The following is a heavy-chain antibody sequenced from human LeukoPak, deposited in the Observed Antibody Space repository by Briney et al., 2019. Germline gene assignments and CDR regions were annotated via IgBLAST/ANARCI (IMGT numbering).Heavy chain of an antibody. CDR3: TREHRGGYYFDY. J-gene: IGHJ4*02. V-gene: IGHV1-69*01. CDR2: IIPIFGTA. Sequence: GASVKVSCKASGGTFSSYAISWVRQAPGQGLEWMGGIIPIFGTANYAQKFQGRVTITADESTSTAYMELSSLRSEDTAVYYCTREHRGGYYFDYWGQRTLVTVSS. CDR1: GGTFSSYA. D-gene: IGHD3-10*01.